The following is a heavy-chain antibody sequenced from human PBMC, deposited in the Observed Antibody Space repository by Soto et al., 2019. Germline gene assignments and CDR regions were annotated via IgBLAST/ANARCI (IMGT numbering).Heavy chain of an antibody. CDR3: AKDLTRQLAYWLDP. D-gene: IGHD6-6*01. V-gene: IGHV1-2*02. CDR1: GFSFTGYY. J-gene: IGHJ5*02. Sequence: ASVKVSCKASGFSFTGYYIHWLRQAPGQGLEWMGWINAHSGGTEYAQKFQGRVTLTRDTSIATAYLTLTSLTSDDAALYYCAKDLTRQLAYWLDPWGQGTQVTVSS. CDR2: INAHSGGT.